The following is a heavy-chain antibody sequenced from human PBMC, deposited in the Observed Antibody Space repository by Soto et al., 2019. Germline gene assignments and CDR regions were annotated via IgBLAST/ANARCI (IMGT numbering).Heavy chain of an antibody. D-gene: IGHD1-1*01. J-gene: IGHJ6*02. CDR2: FDPEDSKT. CDR1: GYSLSEFS. Sequence: QVHLAQSGAEVKKPGASVRVSCKVTGYSLSEFSMHWVRQAPGKGLEWMGGFDPEDSKTTPAQKSQGXLALXEXTSAETAYMELRSLRSEATAVYYCVRVRRPGATWYNSYCMDDWGQGTPVTVSS. V-gene: IGHV1-24*01. CDR3: VRVRRPGATWYNSYCMDD.